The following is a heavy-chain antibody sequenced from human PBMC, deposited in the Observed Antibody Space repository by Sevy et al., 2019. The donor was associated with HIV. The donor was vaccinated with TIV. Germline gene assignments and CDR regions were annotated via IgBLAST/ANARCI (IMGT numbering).Heavy chain of an antibody. CDR1: GFTFSSHW. Sequence: GGSLRLSCAASGFTFSSHWMHWVRQAPGKGLVWVSRINFDGSTTSSADSVKGRFTISRDNAKNTVFLQMNSLRAEDTALYYCARVGDIVATPATIGAFDIWGQRTMVTVSS. V-gene: IGHV3-74*01. CDR3: ARVGDIVATPATIGAFDI. CDR2: INFDGSTT. J-gene: IGHJ3*02. D-gene: IGHD2-2*02.